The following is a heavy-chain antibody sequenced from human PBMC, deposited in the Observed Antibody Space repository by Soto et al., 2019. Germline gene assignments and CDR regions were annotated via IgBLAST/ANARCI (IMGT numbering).Heavy chain of an antibody. D-gene: IGHD2-15*01. CDR2: IKSKTDGGTT. CDR1: GFTFSNAW. V-gene: IGHV3-15*01. J-gene: IGHJ3*02. Sequence: EVQLVESGGGLVKPGGSLRLSCAASGFTFSNAWMSWVRQAPGKGLEWVGRIKSKTDGGTTDYAAPVKGRFTISRDDSKNTLYLQMNSLKTEDTAVYYCTTEGGYCSGGSCYSGLDAFDIWGQGTMVTVSS. CDR3: TTEGGYCSGGSCYSGLDAFDI.